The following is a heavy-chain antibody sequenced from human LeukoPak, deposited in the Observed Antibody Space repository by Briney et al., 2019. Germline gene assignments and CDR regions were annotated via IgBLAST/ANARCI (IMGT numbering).Heavy chain of an antibody. D-gene: IGHD2-15*01. CDR3: AKDIGRYSPYYFDY. CDR2: ISGDGSST. J-gene: IGHJ4*02. V-gene: IGHV3-43*02. Sequence: GGSLRLSCAASGFTFDYYGMHWVRQTPGKGLEWVSLISGDGSSTYYADSVKGRFTISRDSSKNSLYLQMNSPRTEDTAVYYCAKDIGRYSPYYFDYWGQGTLVTVSS. CDR1: GFTFDYYG.